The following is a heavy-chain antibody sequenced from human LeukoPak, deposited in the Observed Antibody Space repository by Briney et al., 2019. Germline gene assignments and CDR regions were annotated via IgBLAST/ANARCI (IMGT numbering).Heavy chain of an antibody. D-gene: IGHD3-9*01. J-gene: IGHJ4*02. CDR3: ARSRYFDWLFHFDY. CDR2: INPNSGGT. CDR1: GYTFTGYY. Sequence: ASVKVSCKASGYTFTGYYMHWVRQAPGQGLEWMGWINPNSGGTNYAQKFQGRVTMTRDTSISTAYMELSRLRSDDTAVYYCARSRYFDWLFHFDYWGQGTLVTVSS. V-gene: IGHV1-2*02.